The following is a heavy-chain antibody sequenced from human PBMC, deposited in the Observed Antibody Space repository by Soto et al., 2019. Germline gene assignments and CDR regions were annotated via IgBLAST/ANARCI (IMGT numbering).Heavy chain of an antibody. CDR2: ISSGGDPT. CDR1: EFSFSRSY. CDR3: AGGSGGVDH. D-gene: IGHD3-16*01. V-gene: IGHV3-21*06. Sequence: EVQLVESGGGLVKPGGSLRLSCAASEFSFSRSYMNWIRQAPGKGLEWVSSISSGGDPTFYADSMKGRFTISRDNAKNSLFLQMTGLPAEDTAVYYCAGGSGGVDHGGQGTLVTVSS. J-gene: IGHJ4*02.